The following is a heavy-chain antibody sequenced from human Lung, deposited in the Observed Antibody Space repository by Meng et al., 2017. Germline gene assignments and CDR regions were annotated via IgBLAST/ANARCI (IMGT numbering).Heavy chain of an antibody. CDR2: MIQCGSD. D-gene: IGHD5-24*01. V-gene: IGHV4-34*04. CDR3: ARGPTTIAHDFDY. J-gene: IGHJ4*02. CDR1: VRCVSDDL. Sequence: APVQPGGAGLLTLSGTLAPSGVLSVRCVSDDLWSWSRQPTGKGLEWIGEMIQCGSDMNIPSLESRATISVNTSQNNLSMKLSSVTAAVSAVYYCARGPTTIAHDFDYWGQGTLVTVSS.